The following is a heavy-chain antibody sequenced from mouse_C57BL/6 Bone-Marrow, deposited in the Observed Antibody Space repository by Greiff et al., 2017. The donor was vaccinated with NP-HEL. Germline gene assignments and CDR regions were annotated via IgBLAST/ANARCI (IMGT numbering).Heavy chain of an antibody. CDR1: GYTFTSYW. D-gene: IGHD2-2*01. Sequence: QVQLQQPGAELVRPGSSVKLSCKASGYTFTSYWMDWVKQRPGQGLEWIGNIYPSDSETHYNQKFKDKATLTVDKSSSTAYMQLSSLTSEDSAVYYCARSDDGYDRGFDYWGQGTTLTVSS. J-gene: IGHJ2*01. V-gene: IGHV1-61*01. CDR3: ARSDDGYDRGFDY. CDR2: IYPSDSET.